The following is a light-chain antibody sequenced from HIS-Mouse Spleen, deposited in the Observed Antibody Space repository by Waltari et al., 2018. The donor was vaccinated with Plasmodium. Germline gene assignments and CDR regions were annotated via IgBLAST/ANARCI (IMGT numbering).Light chain of an antibody. V-gene: IGLV2-23*01. CDR3: CSYAGSRV. CDR1: SRDVGRYNL. CDR2: EGS. J-gene: IGLJ2*01. Sequence: QSALTQPASGSGSPGQSITISCTGTSRDVGRYNLVSWYQKHPGKAPKLMIYEGSKRPSGVSNRFSGSKSGNTASLTISGLQAEDEADYYCCSYAGSRVFGGGTKLTVL.